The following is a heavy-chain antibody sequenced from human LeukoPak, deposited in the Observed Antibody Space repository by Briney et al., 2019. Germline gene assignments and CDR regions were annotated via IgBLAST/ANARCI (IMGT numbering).Heavy chain of an antibody. J-gene: IGHJ4*02. Sequence: GGSLRLSRAASGFTFSSYAMSWVRQAPGKGLEWVSAISGSGGSTYYADSVKGRFTISRDNSKNTLYLQMNSLRAEDTAVYYCAKGPIVVVSLFDYWGQGTLVTVSS. V-gene: IGHV3-23*01. CDR1: GFTFSSYA. CDR3: AKGPIVVVSLFDY. D-gene: IGHD3-22*01. CDR2: ISGSGGST.